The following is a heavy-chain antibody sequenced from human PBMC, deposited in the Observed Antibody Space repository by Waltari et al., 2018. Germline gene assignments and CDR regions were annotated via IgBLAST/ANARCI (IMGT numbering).Heavy chain of an antibody. D-gene: IGHD5-12*01. CDR1: GGSISSSSYY. CDR2: IYYSGST. J-gene: IGHJ4*02. CDR3: ARLGEMATIEYYFDY. Sequence: QLQLQESGPGLVKPSETLSLTCTVSGGSISSSSYYWGWIRQPPGKGLEWIGCIYYSGSTYYNPSLKSRVTIAVDTSKNQFSLKLSSVTAADTAVYYCARLGEMATIEYYFDYWGQGTLVTVSS. V-gene: IGHV4-39*01.